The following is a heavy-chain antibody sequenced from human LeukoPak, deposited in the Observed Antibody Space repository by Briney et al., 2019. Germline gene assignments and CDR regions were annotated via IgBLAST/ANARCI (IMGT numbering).Heavy chain of an antibody. V-gene: IGHV4-59*01. CDR2: VYYTGNT. D-gene: IGHD2/OR15-2a*01. CDR3: ARGYCNSGSCFDF. J-gene: IGHJ4*02. CDR1: GGPISSYY. Sequence: PSETLSLTCTVSGGPISSYYWSWVRQPPGKGLEWIGYVYYTGNTNYNPSLRSRVTMSVDTSKNQFTLKLSSVTAADTAVYYCARGYCNSGSCFDFWGQGTRVTASS.